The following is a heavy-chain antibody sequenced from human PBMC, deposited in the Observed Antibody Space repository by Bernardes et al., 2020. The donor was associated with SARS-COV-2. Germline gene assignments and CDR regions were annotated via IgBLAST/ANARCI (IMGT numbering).Heavy chain of an antibody. Sequence: ASVKVSCKASGYTFTSYGISWVRQAPGQGLEWMGWISAYNGNTNYAQKLQGRVTMTTDTSTSTAYMELRSLRSDDTAVYYCARDLLVRGVIITATIYYYYGMDVWGQGTTVTVSS. CDR3: ARDLLVRGVIITATIYYYYGMDV. CDR2: ISAYNGNT. J-gene: IGHJ6*02. V-gene: IGHV1-18*01. CDR1: GYTFTSYG. D-gene: IGHD3-10*01.